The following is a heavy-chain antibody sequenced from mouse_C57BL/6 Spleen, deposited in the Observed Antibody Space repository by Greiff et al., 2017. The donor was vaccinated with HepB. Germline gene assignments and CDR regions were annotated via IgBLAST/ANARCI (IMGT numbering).Heavy chain of an antibody. CDR3: ARNDRYAMDY. CDR2: IYPGDGDT. Sequence: QVQLQQSGPELVKPGASVKISCKASGYAFSSSWMNWVKQRPGKGLEWIGRIYPGDGDTNYNGKFKGKATLTADKSSSTAYMQLSSLTSEDSAVYFCARNDRYAMDYWGQGTSVTVSS. CDR1: GYAFSSSW. J-gene: IGHJ4*01. V-gene: IGHV1-82*01. D-gene: IGHD2-3*01.